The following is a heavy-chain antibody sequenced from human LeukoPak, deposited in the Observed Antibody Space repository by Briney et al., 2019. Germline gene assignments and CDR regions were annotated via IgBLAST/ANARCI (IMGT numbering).Heavy chain of an antibody. CDR2: IYPADSDT. CDR3: ARRLTMIAAAGKGNWFDP. Sequence: GESLKISCKGSGYSFANYWLGWVRQMPGKGLEWVGIIYPADSDTTYSPSFQGQVTISADKSISTAYLQWSSLKASDTAIYYCARRLTMIAAAGKGNWFDPWGQGTLVTVSS. J-gene: IGHJ5*02. CDR1: GYSFANYW. D-gene: IGHD6-13*01. V-gene: IGHV5-51*01.